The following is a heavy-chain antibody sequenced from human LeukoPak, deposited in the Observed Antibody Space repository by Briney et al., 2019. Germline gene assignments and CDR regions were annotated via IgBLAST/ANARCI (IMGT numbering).Heavy chain of an antibody. Sequence: SETLSLTCTVSGGSISSYYWSWIRQPAGKGLKWIGRIYTSGSTNYNPSLKSRVTMSVDTSKNQFSLKLSSVTAADTAVYYCARVRGVAGTYAFDYWGQGTLVTVSS. D-gene: IGHD6-19*01. CDR3: ARVRGVAGTYAFDY. V-gene: IGHV4-4*07. CDR1: GGSISSYY. J-gene: IGHJ4*02. CDR2: IYTSGST.